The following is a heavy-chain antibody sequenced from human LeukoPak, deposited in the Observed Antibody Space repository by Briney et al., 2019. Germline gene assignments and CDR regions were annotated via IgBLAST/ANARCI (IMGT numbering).Heavy chain of an antibody. CDR2: INLDGNKK. Sequence: GGSLRLSCAASGFTFSSYWMSWVRQAPGRGLEWVANINLDGNKKYYVESVKGRFTISRDNAQKSLYLQMNSLRVEDTAVYYCARDETGGYFENWGQGTLVTVSS. CDR3: ARDETGGYFEN. J-gene: IGHJ4*02. CDR1: GFTFSSYW. V-gene: IGHV3-7*01. D-gene: IGHD3-10*01.